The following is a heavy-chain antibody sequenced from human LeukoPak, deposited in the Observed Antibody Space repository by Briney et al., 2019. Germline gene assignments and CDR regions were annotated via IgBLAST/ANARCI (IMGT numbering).Heavy chain of an antibody. D-gene: IGHD4-17*01. J-gene: IGHJ4*02. CDR2: IKQDGSEK. Sequence: GGSLRLSCAASGFTFSNYWMSWVRQDPGKGLEWVANIKQDGSEKYYVDSVKGRFTISRDNAKNSLYLQMNSLRAEDTAVYYCARAYGDYFDYWGQGTLVTVSS. CDR3: ARAYGDYFDY. CDR1: GFTFSNYW. V-gene: IGHV3-7*01.